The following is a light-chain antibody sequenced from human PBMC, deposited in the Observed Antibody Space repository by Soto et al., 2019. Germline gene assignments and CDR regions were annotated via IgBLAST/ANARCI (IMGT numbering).Light chain of an antibody. V-gene: IGKV3-20*01. CDR1: QSVSSN. CDR2: GPS. J-gene: IGKJ1*01. CDR3: HQFGSSPPT. Sequence: EVVMSQSAAALSVSPGETATLSYMASQSVSSNLAWYQQKPGQTPRLLIYGPSSRATGIPERFSGSGSGTDFTLTISRLEPEDFAVYFCHQFGSSPPTFGHGTKVDIK.